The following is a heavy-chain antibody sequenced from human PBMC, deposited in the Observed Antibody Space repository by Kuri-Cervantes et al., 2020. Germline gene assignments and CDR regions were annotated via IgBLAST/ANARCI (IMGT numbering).Heavy chain of an antibody. D-gene: IGHD6-13*01. V-gene: IGHV1-2*06. CDR1: GYTFCAYF. CDR3: ARIEGSASSRSD. CDR2: VNCNGGGT. Sequence: ASAQIFSKASGYTFCAYFIHWVRQAPGQGLEWLGRVNCNGGGTIYAPKFQGRVAMTRDTSISTAYMELSSLKSADTAMYYCARIEGSASSRSDWGQGALVTVSS. J-gene: IGHJ4*02.